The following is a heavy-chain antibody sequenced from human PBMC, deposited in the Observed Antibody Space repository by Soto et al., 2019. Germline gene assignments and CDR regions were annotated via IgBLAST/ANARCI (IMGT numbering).Heavy chain of an antibody. CDR3: ARAYCGGDCPRLAYFDY. CDR2: ISSSSYI. D-gene: IGHD2-21*02. Sequence: PGGSLRLSCAYSVFTFISYIMNWVRQAPGKGLEWVSSISSSSYIYYADSVKGRFTISRDNAKNSLYLQMNSLRAEDTAVYYCARAYCGGDCPRLAYFDYWGQGTLVTVYS. CDR1: VFTFISYI. J-gene: IGHJ4*02. V-gene: IGHV3-21*01.